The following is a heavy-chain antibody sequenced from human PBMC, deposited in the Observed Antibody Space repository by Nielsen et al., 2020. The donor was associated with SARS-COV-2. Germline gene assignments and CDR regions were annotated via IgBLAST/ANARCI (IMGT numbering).Heavy chain of an antibody. CDR1: GFNFNNFD. Sequence: GGSLRLSCAASGFNFNNFDMHWVRQAPGKGLEWVAVISYEGSIKFYSDSVKGRFTISRDNSKNTLYLQMNSLRSEDAAMYFCAKSNLLFWFGESRQLDYWGRGTLVAVSS. J-gene: IGHJ4*02. D-gene: IGHD3-10*01. CDR3: AKSNLLFWFGESRQLDY. V-gene: IGHV3-30*18. CDR2: ISYEGSIK.